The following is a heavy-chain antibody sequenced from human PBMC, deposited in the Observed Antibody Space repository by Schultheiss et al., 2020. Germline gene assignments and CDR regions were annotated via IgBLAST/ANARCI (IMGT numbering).Heavy chain of an antibody. CDR2: ISYDGSNK. J-gene: IGHJ4*02. CDR1: GFTFSSYA. CDR3: ARASNTYLYYFDF. Sequence: GGSLRLSCAASGFTFSSYAMHWVRQAPGKGLEWVAVISYDGSNKYYADSVKGRFTISRDNSKNTLYLEMNSLGSEDTAVFYCARASNTYLYYFDFWGQGTLVTVSS. V-gene: IGHV3-30*04. D-gene: IGHD2/OR15-2a*01.